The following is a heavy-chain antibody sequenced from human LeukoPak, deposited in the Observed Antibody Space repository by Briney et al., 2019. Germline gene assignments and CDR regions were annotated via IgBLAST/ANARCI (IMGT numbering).Heavy chain of an antibody. CDR1: GYSFTSYW. Sequence: GESLKISCKGSGYSFTSYWIGWVRQMPGKGLEWMGIIYPGDSDTRYSPSFQGQVTISADKSISTAYLQWSSLKASDTAMYYCARSADSSGYYYVGSYYYYGMDVWGQGTTVTVSS. CDR3: ARSADSSGYYYVGSYYYYGMDV. CDR2: IYPGDSDT. V-gene: IGHV5-51*01. J-gene: IGHJ6*02. D-gene: IGHD3-22*01.